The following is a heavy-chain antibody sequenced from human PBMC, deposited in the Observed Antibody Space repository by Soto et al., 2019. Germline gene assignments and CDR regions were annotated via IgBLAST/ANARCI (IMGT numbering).Heavy chain of an antibody. D-gene: IGHD3-22*01. Sequence: SETLSLTCAASGGSISSYYWSWLRQPTEKGLEWIGYIYYSGSTNYNPSLKSRVTISVDTSKNQFSLKLSSVTAADTAVYYCVSGCRRTDLLYDSNGYYWDDFDVWGQGTMVTVSS. V-gene: IGHV4-59*01. CDR3: VSGCRRTDLLYDSNGYYWDDFDV. CDR1: GGSISSYY. J-gene: IGHJ4*02. CDR2: IYYSGST.